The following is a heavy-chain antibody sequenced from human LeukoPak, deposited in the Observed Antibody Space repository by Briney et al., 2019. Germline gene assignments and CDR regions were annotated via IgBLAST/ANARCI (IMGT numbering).Heavy chain of an antibody. CDR3: ARGSTYYDSSGQVPFDY. V-gene: IGHV3-48*01. J-gene: IGHJ4*02. CDR1: GFTFSTYS. CDR2: ISSSSSTI. Sequence: GGSLRLSCAASGFTFSTYSMNWVRQAPGKGLEWVSYISSSSSTIYYADSVKGRFTISRDNAKNSLYLQMNSLRAEDTAVDYCARGSTYYDSSGQVPFDYWGQGTLVTVSS. D-gene: IGHD3-22*01.